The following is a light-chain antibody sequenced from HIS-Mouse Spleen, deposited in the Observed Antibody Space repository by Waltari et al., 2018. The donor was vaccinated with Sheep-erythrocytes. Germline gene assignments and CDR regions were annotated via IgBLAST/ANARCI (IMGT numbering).Light chain of an antibody. CDR2: DVS. V-gene: IGLV2-11*01. CDR1: SNDVGGYYY. CDR3: CSYAGSYNHV. J-gene: IGLJ1*01. Sequence: QSALTQPRSVSGSPGPSVPISCPGTSNDVGGYYYVPWYQQHPGKAPKLMIYDVSKRPSGVPDRFSGSKSGNTASLTISGLQAEDEADYYCCSYAGSYNHVFATGTKVTVL.